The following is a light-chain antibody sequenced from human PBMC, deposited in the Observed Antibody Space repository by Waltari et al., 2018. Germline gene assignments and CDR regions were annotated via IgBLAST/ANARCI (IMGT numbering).Light chain of an antibody. J-gene: IGLJ3*02. CDR3: SSYTTSSTLEL. CDR1: SSDIGGYKY. Sequence: QSALAQPASVSGSPGQSITLSCTGFSSDIGGYKYVSWYQQHPGKAHKLLIFDVNNRPSGVSNRFSASKSGNTASLTISDLQAEDEADYYCSSYTTSSTLELFGGGTRLTVL. CDR2: DVN. V-gene: IGLV2-14*01.